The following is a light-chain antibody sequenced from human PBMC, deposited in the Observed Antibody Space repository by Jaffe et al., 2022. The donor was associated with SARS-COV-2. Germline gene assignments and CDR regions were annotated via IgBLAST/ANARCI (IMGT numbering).Light chain of an antibody. J-gene: IGKJ4*01. CDR3: QQAADFPLA. CDR2: AAS. Sequence: DIQMTQSPSSVSASVGDRVTITCRASQDMGRWLAWYQQKPGKAPNLLISAASSLESGVPSRFSGSGSGTDFTLTISSLQPEDSATYYCQQAADFPLAFGGGTKVEIK. CDR1: QDMGRW. V-gene: IGKV1-12*01.